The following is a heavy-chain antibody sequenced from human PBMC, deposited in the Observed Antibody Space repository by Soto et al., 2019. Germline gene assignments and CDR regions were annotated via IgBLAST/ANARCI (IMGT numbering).Heavy chain of an antibody. V-gene: IGHV3-23*01. D-gene: IGHD2-2*01. CDR3: AKDPDCSSTSCYLNNWFDP. CDR1: GFTFSSYA. Sequence: LRLSCAASGFTFSSYAMSWVRQAPGKGLEWVSAISGSGGSTYYADSVKGRFTISRDNSKNTLYLQMNSLRAEDTAVYYCAKDPDCSSTSCYLNNWFDPWGQGTLVTVSS. J-gene: IGHJ5*02. CDR2: ISGSGGST.